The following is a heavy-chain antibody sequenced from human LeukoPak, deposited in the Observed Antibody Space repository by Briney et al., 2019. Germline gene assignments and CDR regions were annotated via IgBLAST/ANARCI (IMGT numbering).Heavy chain of an antibody. D-gene: IGHD2-2*01. CDR3: AREGCSSTSCPESNAFDI. V-gene: IGHV4-34*01. CDR1: GGSFSGYY. Sequence: SETLSLTCAVYGGSFSGYYWSWIRQPPGKGLEWIGEINHSGSTNFNPSLKSRVTISVDTSKNQFSLKLSSVTAADTAVYYCAREGCSSTSCPESNAFDIWGQGTMVTVSS. CDR2: INHSGST. J-gene: IGHJ3*02.